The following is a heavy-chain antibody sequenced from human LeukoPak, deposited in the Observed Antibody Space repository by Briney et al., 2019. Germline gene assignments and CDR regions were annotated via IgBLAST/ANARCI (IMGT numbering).Heavy chain of an antibody. CDR1: GFTFSSYG. J-gene: IGHJ4*02. V-gene: IGHV3-33*01. Sequence: GRSLRLSCAASGFTFSSYGMHWVRQAPGKGLEWVAVIWYDGSNKYYADSVKGRFTISRDNSKNTLYLQMNSLRAEDTAVYYCARGWAIAVAGILVPGPFDYWGQGTLVPVSS. D-gene: IGHD6-19*01. CDR2: IWYDGSNK. CDR3: ARGWAIAVAGILVPGPFDY.